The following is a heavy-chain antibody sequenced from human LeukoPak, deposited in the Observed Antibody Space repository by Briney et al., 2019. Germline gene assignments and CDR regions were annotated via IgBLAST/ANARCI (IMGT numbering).Heavy chain of an antibody. Sequence: GGSLRLSCAASGFTLSSYRMNWVRQAPGKGLEWVSCIRSSTDTTYYADSVKGRFTISRDNAKNSLYLQMNSLRAEDTAVYYCARDFPYSTPWGQGTLVTVSS. D-gene: IGHD2-15*01. V-gene: IGHV3-48*04. J-gene: IGHJ5*02. CDR2: IRSSTDTT. CDR1: GFTLSSYR. CDR3: ARDFPYSTP.